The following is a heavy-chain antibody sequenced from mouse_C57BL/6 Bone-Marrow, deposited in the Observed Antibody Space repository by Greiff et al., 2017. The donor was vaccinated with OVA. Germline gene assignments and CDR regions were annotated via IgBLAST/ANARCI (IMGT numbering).Heavy chain of an antibody. J-gene: IGHJ4*01. CDR3: ARGSDVYYSYYAMDY. V-gene: IGHV2-9-1*01. Sequence: VMLVESGPGLVAPSQSLSITCTVSGFSLTSYAISWVRQPPGKGLEWLGVIWTGGGTNYNSALKSRLSISKDNPKRQGFLKMHSLQTDDTARYYCARGSDVYYSYYAMDYWGQGPSVTVSS. D-gene: IGHD2-3*01. CDR2: IWTGGGT. CDR1: GFSLTSYA.